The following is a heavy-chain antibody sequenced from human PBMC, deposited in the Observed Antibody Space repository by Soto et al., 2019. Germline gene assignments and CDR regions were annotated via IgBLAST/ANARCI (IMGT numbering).Heavy chain of an antibody. CDR3: AKDLRWYGMDV. V-gene: IGHV3-23*01. D-gene: IGHD6-13*01. CDR1: GFTFGSYF. J-gene: IGHJ6*02. Sequence: EVQLLESGGGLVQPGESLRLSCAASGFTFGSYFMTSVRQAPGKGPERVSDINKDGGRTHYADSVRGRFTITRDNSRNSLYLQMNRRRAEDAALYYCAKDLRWYGMDVWGQGTTVTVSS. CDR2: INKDGGRT.